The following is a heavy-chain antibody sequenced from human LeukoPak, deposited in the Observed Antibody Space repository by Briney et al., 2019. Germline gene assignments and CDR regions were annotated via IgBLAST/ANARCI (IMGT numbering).Heavy chain of an antibody. CDR2: IYYSGST. J-gene: IGHJ6*02. V-gene: IGHV4-59*08. CDR3: ARHIAAAGLAYYYYGMDV. Sequence: SETLSLTCTVSDGSISRYYWSWIRQPPGKGLEWIGYIYYSGSTNYNPSLKSRVTISVDTSKNQFSLKLSSVTAADTAVYYCARHIAAAGLAYYYYGMDVWGQGTTVTVSS. D-gene: IGHD6-13*01. CDR1: DGSISRYY.